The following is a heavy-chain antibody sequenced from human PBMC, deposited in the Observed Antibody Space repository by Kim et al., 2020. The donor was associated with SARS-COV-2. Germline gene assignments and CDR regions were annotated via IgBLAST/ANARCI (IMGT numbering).Heavy chain of an antibody. V-gene: IGHV4-39*01. CDR3: ARSPLSYYDSSGYLIDC. CDR1: GGSISSSSYY. D-gene: IGHD3-22*01. CDR2: IYYSGSA. J-gene: IGHJ4*02. Sequence: SETLSLTCTVSGGSISSSSYYWGWIRQPPGKGLEWIGSIYYSGSAYFNPSLKSRVTISVDTSKNQFSLKLSSVTAADTDVYYCARSPLSYYDSSGYLIDCWGQGTLVTVSS.